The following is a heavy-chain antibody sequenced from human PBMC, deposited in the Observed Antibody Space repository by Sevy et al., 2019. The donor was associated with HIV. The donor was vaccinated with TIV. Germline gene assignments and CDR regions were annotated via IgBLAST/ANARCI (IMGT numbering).Heavy chain of an antibody. CDR1: GGSISSSSYY. CDR2: IYYSGST. Sequence: SETLSLTCTVSGGSISSSSYYWGWIRQPPGKGLEWIGSIYYSGSTYYNPSLKSRVTISVDTSKNQFSLKLSSVTAAGTAVYYCALAGWELRSGAFDIWGQGTMVTVSS. J-gene: IGHJ3*02. V-gene: IGHV4-39*01. CDR3: ALAGWELRSGAFDI. D-gene: IGHD1-26*01.